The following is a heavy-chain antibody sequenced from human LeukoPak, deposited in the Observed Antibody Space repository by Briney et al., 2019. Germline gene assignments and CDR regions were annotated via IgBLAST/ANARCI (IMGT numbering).Heavy chain of an antibody. CDR3: ARGGETWTGFDY. Sequence: SETLSLTCTVSGGSLSSYYWSWIRQPPGKGLEWIGYIYYSGSTNYNPSLKSRVTMSVDTSKNQFSLKLSSVTAADTAVYYCARGGETWTGFDYWGQGTLVTVSS. J-gene: IGHJ4*02. CDR1: GGSLSSYY. D-gene: IGHD3/OR15-3a*01. CDR2: IYYSGST. V-gene: IGHV4-59*01.